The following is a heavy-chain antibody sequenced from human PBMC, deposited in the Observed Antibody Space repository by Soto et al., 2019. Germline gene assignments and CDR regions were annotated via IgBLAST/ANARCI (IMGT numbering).Heavy chain of an antibody. D-gene: IGHD6-6*01. Sequence: QVQLVQSGAEVKKPGASVKVSCKASGYTFTSYDINWVRQATGQGLEWMGWMNTNSGNTGYAQKFQGRVTMTRNTSISTAYMELSSLRSEDTAVYYCARGSSGEYSSSSSWFDPLGQGTLVTVSS. J-gene: IGHJ5*02. V-gene: IGHV1-8*01. CDR1: GYTFTSYD. CDR2: MNTNSGNT. CDR3: ARGSSGEYSSSSSWFDP.